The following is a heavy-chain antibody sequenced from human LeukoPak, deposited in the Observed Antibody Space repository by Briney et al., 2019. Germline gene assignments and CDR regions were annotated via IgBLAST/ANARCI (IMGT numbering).Heavy chain of an antibody. CDR3: ARGRIAAAEYYFDY. CDR2: IYSGGST. V-gene: IGHV3-66*01. D-gene: IGHD6-13*01. Sequence: GGSLRLSCAASGFTVSSNYMSWVRQAPGKGLEWVSVIYSGGSTYYADSVKGGFTISRDNSKNTLYLQMNSLRAEDTAVYYCARGRIAAAEYYFDYWGQGTLVTVSS. J-gene: IGHJ4*02. CDR1: GFTVSSNY.